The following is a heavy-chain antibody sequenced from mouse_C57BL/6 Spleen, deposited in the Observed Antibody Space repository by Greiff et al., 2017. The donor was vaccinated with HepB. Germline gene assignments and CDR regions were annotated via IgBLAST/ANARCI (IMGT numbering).Heavy chain of an antibody. CDR3: DRITTVVAKDEEYYAMDY. CDR2: ISSGGSYT. CDR1: GFTFSSYG. Sequence: EVQVVESGGDLVKPGGSLKLSCAASGFTFSSYGMSWVRQTPDKRLEWVATISSGGSYTYYPDSVKGRFTISRDNAKNTLYLPMSRLKSEDTAMYYCDRITTVVAKDEEYYAMDYWGQGTSVTVSS. V-gene: IGHV5-6*01. J-gene: IGHJ4*01. D-gene: IGHD1-1*01.